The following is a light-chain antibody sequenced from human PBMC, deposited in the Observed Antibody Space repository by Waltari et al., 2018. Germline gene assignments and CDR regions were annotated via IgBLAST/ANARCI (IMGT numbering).Light chain of an antibody. V-gene: IGKV4-1*01. CDR1: SVLDTSKKKNF. J-gene: IGKJ2*01. CDR3: QQYYAAPYT. Sequence: SVLDTSKKKNFLAWYQLKPGQSPKLLIYWASARESGVPDRFSASVSGTDFTLTISSLQAEDVAIYSCQQYYAAPYTFGQGTKVEIK. CDR2: WAS.